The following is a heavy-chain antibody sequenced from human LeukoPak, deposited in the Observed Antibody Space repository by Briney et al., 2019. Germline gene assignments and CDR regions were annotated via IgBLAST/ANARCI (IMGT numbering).Heavy chain of an antibody. J-gene: IGHJ4*02. D-gene: IGHD3-22*01. CDR2: INPNSGGT. CDR1: GYTFTGYY. V-gene: IGHV1-2*06. Sequence: GASVKVSCKASGYTFTGYYMHWVRQAPGQGLEWMGRINPNSGGTNYARKFQGRVTMTRDTSISTAYMELSRLRSDDTAVYYCARLVGYYDSSGELDYWGQGTLVTVSS. CDR3: ARLVGYYDSSGELDY.